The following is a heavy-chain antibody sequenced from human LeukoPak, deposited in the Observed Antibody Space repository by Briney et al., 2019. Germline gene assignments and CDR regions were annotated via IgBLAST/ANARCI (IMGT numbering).Heavy chain of an antibody. Sequence: SETLSLTCTVSGGFISSYYWSWIRQPPGKGLEWIGYIYYGGSTNYNPSLKSRVTISVDTSKNQFSLNLSSVTAADTAVYYCASVTGDKRYWGQGTLVTVSS. CDR3: ASVTGDKRY. CDR2: IYYGGST. J-gene: IGHJ4*02. D-gene: IGHD2-8*02. V-gene: IGHV4-59*01. CDR1: GGFISSYY.